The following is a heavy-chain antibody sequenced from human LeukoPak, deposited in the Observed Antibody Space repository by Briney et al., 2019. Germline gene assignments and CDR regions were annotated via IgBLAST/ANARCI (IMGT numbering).Heavy chain of an antibody. CDR3: ARGSASRVYYYGMDV. CDR1: GFTFSSYG. V-gene: IGHV3-33*01. Sequence: GSLRLSCAASGFTFSSYGMHWVRQAPGKGLEWVAVIWYDGSNRYYADSVKGRFTISRDNSKNTLYLQMNSLRAEATAVYYCARGSASRVYYYGMDVWGQGTTVTVSS. D-gene: IGHD1-26*01. J-gene: IGHJ6*02. CDR2: IWYDGSNR.